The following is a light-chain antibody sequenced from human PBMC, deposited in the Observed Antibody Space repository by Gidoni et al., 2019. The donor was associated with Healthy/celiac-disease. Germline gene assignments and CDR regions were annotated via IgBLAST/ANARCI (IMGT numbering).Light chain of an antibody. CDR2: AAS. V-gene: IGKV1-39*01. CDR1: QSISSY. J-gene: IGKJ4*01. CDR3: QQSYSTLTT. Sequence: IHMTQSPSTLSASVGSRVTITCLASQSISSYLNWYQQTPGKPPQLLIYAASRLQSGVPSRFSGSGSGTDFTLTISSLQPEDFATYYCQQSYSTLTTFGGGTKVEIK.